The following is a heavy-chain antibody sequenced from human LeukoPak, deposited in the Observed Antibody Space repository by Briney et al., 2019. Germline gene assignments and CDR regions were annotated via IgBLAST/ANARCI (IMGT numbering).Heavy chain of an antibody. CDR2: IKEDGSEK. V-gene: IGHV3-7*03. J-gene: IGHJ4*02. CDR1: GFTFSSYW. CDR3: AKDRVLVGATGYYFDY. D-gene: IGHD1-26*01. Sequence: GGSLRLSCAASGFTFSSYWMTWVRQAPGKGLEWVANIKEDGSEKYYVDSVKGRFTISRDNAKNSLYLQMNSLRAEDTAVYYCAKDRVLVGATGYYFDYWGQGTLVTVSS.